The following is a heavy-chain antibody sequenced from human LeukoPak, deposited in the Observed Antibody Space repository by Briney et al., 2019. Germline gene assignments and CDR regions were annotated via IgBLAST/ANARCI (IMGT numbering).Heavy chain of an antibody. Sequence: PSETLSLTCTVSGGSISSHYWNWIRQPPGKGLEWIGYIHYSGSTNLTPSLKSRVTISVDTSKNQFSLKFNSVTAADTAVYYCARYHDSSGYLDFWGQGTLVIVSS. CDR1: GGSISSHY. CDR3: ARYHDSSGYLDF. V-gene: IGHV4-59*11. D-gene: IGHD3-22*01. J-gene: IGHJ4*02. CDR2: IHYSGST.